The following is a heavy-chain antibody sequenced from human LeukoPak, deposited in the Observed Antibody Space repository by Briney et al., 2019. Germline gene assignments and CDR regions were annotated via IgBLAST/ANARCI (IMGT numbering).Heavy chain of an antibody. V-gene: IGHV4-59*01. J-gene: IGHJ4*02. CDR1: GGSISSYY. CDR2: IYYSGST. D-gene: IGHD3-10*01. CDR3: AKTAKYYYGSETYYFFEY. Sequence: KSSETLSLTCTVSGGSISSYYWSWIRQPPGKGLEWIGYIYYSGSTNYHPPLKSRVTISVDTSKNQFSLKLSSVTAADTAVYYCAKTAKYYYGSETYYFFEYWGQGTLVTVSS.